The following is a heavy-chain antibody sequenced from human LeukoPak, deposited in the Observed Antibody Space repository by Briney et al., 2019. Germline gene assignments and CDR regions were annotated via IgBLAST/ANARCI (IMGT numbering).Heavy chain of an antibody. V-gene: IGHV3-30*02. J-gene: IGHJ4*02. CDR2: IRYDGSKK. CDR3: TTDLMVTAVNDFDY. Sequence: GGSLRLSCAASGFTFSSYGMHWVRQAPGKGLEWVAFIRYDGSKKYNADSVKGRFTISRDNSKNTLYLQMNSLKPEDTAVYYCTTDLMVTAVNDFDYWGQGTLVTVSS. D-gene: IGHD5-18*01. CDR1: GFTFSSYG.